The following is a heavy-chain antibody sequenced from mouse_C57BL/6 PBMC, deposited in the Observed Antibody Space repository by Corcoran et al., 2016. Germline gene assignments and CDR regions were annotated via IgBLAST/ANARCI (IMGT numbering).Heavy chain of an antibody. J-gene: IGHJ1*03. CDR1: GYAFSRYW. CDR2: IYPGDGDT. D-gene: IGHD1-1*01. Sequence: QVQLQQSGAELVKPGASVQISCKASGYAFSRYWMNWVKQRPGKGLEWIGQIYPGDGDTNYNGKFKGKATLTADKSSSTAYMQLSSLTSEDSAVYFCARPPYYGSSYGYFDVWGTGTTVTVSS. V-gene: IGHV1-80*01. CDR3: ARPPYYGSSYGYFDV.